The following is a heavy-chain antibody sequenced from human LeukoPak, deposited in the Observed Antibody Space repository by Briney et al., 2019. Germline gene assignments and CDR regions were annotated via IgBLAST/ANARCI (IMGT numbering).Heavy chain of an antibody. V-gene: IGHV3-66*01. D-gene: IGHD3-9*01. CDR2: IYSGGST. CDR3: ARDILTSGFDY. CDR1: GFTVSSNY. J-gene: IGHJ4*02. Sequence: PGGSLRLSCAASGFTVSSNYMSWVRQAPGKGLEWVSVIYSGGSTYYADSVKGRFTISRDNSKNTLYLQMNSLRAEDTAVYYCARDILTSGFDYWGQGTLVTVSS.